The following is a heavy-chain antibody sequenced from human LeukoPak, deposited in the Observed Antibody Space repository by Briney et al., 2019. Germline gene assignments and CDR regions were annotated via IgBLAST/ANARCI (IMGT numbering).Heavy chain of an antibody. Sequence: GDSLNISYKGSEYIFTSYLIGGVRQMPGKGLEWMGMIYPGDSDTRYSPSFQGQVTISDDKSISTAYLQWSSLKASDTAMYYCARHGDYAFWYKWFDPWGQGTLVTVSS. D-gene: IGHD4-17*01. CDR3: ARHGDYAFWYKWFDP. V-gene: IGHV5-51*01. J-gene: IGHJ5*02. CDR2: IYPGDSDT. CDR1: EYIFTSYL.